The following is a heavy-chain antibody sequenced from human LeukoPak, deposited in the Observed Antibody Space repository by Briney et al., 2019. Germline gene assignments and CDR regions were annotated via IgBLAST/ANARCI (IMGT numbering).Heavy chain of an antibody. J-gene: IGHJ6*02. CDR2: IIPIFGTA. Sequence: ASVKVSCKASGYTFTSYYMHWVRQAPGQGLEWMGGIIPIFGTANYAQKFQGRVTITADESTSTAYMELSSLRSEDTAVYYCARVPQRSSDHYYGMDVWGQGTTVTVSS. D-gene: IGHD6-25*01. CDR3: ARVPQRSSDHYYGMDV. V-gene: IGHV1-69*13. CDR1: GYTFTSYY.